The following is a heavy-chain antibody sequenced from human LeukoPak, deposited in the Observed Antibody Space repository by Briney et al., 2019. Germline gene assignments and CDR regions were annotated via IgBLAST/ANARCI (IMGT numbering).Heavy chain of an antibody. Sequence: GGSLRLSCAASGFTFSNYGMHWVRQAPGKGLEWLSYISTSSSYIYYADSVKGRFTVSRDNAMNSLFPQMNSLIAEDTAVYYCARVGIRFLEQYYFDYWGQGTLVTVSS. CDR2: ISTSSSYI. J-gene: IGHJ4*02. CDR3: ARVGIRFLEQYYFDY. D-gene: IGHD3-3*01. V-gene: IGHV3-21*01. CDR1: GFTFSNYG.